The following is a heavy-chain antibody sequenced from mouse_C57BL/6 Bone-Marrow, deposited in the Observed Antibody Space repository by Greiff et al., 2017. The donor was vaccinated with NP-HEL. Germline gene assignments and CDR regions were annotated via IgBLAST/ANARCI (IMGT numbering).Heavy chain of an antibody. CDR3: AREGEGCHWYFDV. CDR1: GYNFTNTY. Sequence: VQLQQSVAELVRPGASVKLSCTASGYNFTNTYMHWVKQRPEQGLEWIGRIFPANGSTNYNAKFKGKATLTADTSSNTAYLQLSSLTSEDSAIYYCAREGEGCHWYFDVWGTGTTVTVSS. J-gene: IGHJ1*03. CDR2: IFPANGST. V-gene: IGHV14-3*01.